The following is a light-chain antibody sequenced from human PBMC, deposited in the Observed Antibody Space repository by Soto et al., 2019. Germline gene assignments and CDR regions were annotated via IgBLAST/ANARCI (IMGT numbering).Light chain of an antibody. Sequence: VVMTQSPDSLTVSMRDSSTTDCTSSQSVVYSSNNKNYLAWYQQKPGQPPKLLIYWASTRESGVPDRFSGSGSGTDFTLTISRLEPEDFALYYCQQYGSSPITFGQGTQLEIK. V-gene: IGKV4-1*01. CDR1: QSVVYSSNNKNY. CDR3: QQYGSSPIT. J-gene: IGKJ5*01. CDR2: WAS.